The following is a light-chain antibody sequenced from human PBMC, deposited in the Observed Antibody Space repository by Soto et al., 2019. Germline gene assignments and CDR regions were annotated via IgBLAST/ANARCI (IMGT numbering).Light chain of an antibody. J-gene: IGKJ5*01. CDR2: DAS. V-gene: IGKV3-11*01. Sequence: EIVLTQSPATLSLSPGERATLSCRASQSVSSYLAWYQQKPGQAPRLLIYDASNRATGIPARFSGSGSGTDFTLTITSLEPEDFSVYYCQQRSHSITFGQRTRLEIK. CDR1: QSVSSY. CDR3: QQRSHSIT.